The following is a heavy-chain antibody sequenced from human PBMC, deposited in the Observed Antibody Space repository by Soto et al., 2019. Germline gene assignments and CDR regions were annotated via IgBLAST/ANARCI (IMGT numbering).Heavy chain of an antibody. Sequence: SETLSLTCTVSGGSISSYYWSWIRQPPGKGLEWIGYIYYSGSTNYSPSLKSRVTISVDTSKNQFSLKLSSVTAADTAMYYCARRWGDAFDFWGQGTMVTVSS. CDR2: IYYSGST. D-gene: IGHD3-16*01. V-gene: IGHV4-59*08. J-gene: IGHJ3*01. CDR3: ARRWGDAFDF. CDR1: GGSISSYY.